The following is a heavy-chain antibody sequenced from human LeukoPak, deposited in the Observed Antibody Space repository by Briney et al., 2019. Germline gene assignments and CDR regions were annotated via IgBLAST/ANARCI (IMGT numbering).Heavy chain of an antibody. V-gene: IGHV4-34*01. D-gene: IGHD2-2*01. CDR2: INYSGST. Sequence: PSETLSLTCAVYGGSFSGYYWSWIRQPPGKGLEWIGEINYSGSTNYNPSLKSRVTISVDTSKNQFSLKLTSVTDADTAVYYCARKGHGVPIDPWAREPWSPSPQ. CDR1: GGSFSGYY. CDR3: ARKGHGVPIDP. J-gene: IGHJ5*02.